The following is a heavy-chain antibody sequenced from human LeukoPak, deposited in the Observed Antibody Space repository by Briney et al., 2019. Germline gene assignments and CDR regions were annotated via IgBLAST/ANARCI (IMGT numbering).Heavy chain of an antibody. Sequence: GGSLRLSCAASGFSFSAYPMGWVRQAPGKGLQWLSGISASGDVTFHADRVKGRFAISRDNSKNTLYLQMTGLRAGDTAKYYCAKSLFTSATGTGRAFHIWGQGTMVTVSS. CDR2: ISASGDVT. J-gene: IGHJ3*02. D-gene: IGHD1-1*01. CDR3: AKSLFTSATGTGRAFHI. CDR1: GFSFSAYP. V-gene: IGHV3-23*01.